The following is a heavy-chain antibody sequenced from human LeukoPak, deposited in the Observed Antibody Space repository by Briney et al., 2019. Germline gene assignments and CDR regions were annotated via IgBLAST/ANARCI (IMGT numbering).Heavy chain of an antibody. V-gene: IGHV4-30-4*01. CDR3: ARGYSSSWSPFRH. D-gene: IGHD6-13*01. Sequence: SQTLSLTCTVSGGSISSGDYYWRWIRQPPGKGLEWIGYIYYSGSTYYNPSLKSRVTISVDTSKNQFSLKLSSVTAADTAVYYCARGYSSSWSPFRHWGQGTLVTVSS. J-gene: IGHJ1*01. CDR1: GGSISSGDYY. CDR2: IYYSGST.